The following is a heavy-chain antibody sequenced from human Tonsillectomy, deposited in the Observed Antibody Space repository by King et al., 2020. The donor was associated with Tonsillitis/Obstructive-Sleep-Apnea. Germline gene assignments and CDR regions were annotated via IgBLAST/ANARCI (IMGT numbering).Heavy chain of an antibody. J-gene: IGHJ4*02. CDR3: AYYDFWSGIRN. CDR2: ISGTGSST. CDR1: GFTFSSYA. Sequence: VQLVESGGGLVQPGGSLRLSCAASGFTFSSYAMSWVRQAPGKGLEWVSAISGTGSSTYYADSVKGRFTISRDNSKNTLYLQMNSLRAEDTAVYYCAYYDFWSGIRNWGQGTLVTVSS. V-gene: IGHV3-23*04. D-gene: IGHD3-3*01.